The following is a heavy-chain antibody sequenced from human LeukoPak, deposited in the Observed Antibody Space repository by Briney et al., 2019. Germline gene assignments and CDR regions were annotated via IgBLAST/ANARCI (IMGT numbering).Heavy chain of an antibody. Sequence: SETLSLTCAVYGGSFSGYYWSWLRQPPGKGLEWIGEINHSGSTNYNPSLKSRVTISVDASKNQFSLKLSSVTAADTAVYYCAREYSSSSVYYYYMDVWGKGTTVTVSS. CDR2: INHSGST. D-gene: IGHD6-6*01. J-gene: IGHJ6*03. CDR1: GGSFSGYY. CDR3: AREYSSSSVYYYYMDV. V-gene: IGHV4-34*01.